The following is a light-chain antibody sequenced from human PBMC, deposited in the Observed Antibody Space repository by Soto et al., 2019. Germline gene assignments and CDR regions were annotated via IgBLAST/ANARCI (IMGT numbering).Light chain of an antibody. V-gene: IGKV3D-15*01. CDR2: GAS. Sequence: EIVMTQSPATLSVSPGERATLSCRASQRVSSNLAWYQQKPGQAPRLLIYGASTRATGIPAMFSGSGSGTEFTLTISILQSEDFAVYYCQQYNNWPPVTFGGGTKVEIK. CDR1: QRVSSN. J-gene: IGKJ4*01. CDR3: QQYNNWPPVT.